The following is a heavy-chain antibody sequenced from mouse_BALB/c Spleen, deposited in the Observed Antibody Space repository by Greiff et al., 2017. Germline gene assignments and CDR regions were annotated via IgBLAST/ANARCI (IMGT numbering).Heavy chain of an antibody. J-gene: IGHJ2*01. V-gene: IGHV14-1*02. CDR1: GFNIKDYY. D-gene: IGHD2-10*01. CDR2: IDPENGNT. CDR3: ARSLLRNYFDD. Sequence: VQLQQSGAELVRPGALVKLSCKASGFNIKDYYMHWVKQRPEQGLEWIGWIDPENGNTIYDPKFQGKASITADTSSNTAYLQLSSLTSEDTAVYYCARSLLRNYFDDWGQGTTLTVSS.